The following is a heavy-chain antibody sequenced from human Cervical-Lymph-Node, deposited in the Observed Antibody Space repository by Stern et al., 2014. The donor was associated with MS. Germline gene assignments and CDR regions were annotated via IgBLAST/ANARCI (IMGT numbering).Heavy chain of an antibody. CDR3: AHRPLSLAAVYFDY. Sequence: QVTLREAGPTLVRPTQTLTLTCTFSGVSLTSRGVGVAWIRQPPGKALEWLALIYWDDDKRYSPSLQSRLSITKDTSKNQVVLTLTNVDPVDTATYYCAHRPLSLAAVYFDYWGQGALVTVSS. CDR1: GVSLTSRGVG. CDR2: IYWDDDK. J-gene: IGHJ4*02. V-gene: IGHV2-5*02. D-gene: IGHD6-6*01.